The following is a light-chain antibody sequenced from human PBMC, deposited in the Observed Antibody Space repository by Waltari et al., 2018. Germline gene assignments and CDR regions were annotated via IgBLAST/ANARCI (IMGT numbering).Light chain of an antibody. CDR1: QSVSSN. CDR2: GAS. Sequence: EIVMTQSPATLSVSPGERATLSCRASQSVSSNLAWYQQKPDRAPRLLIYGASTRATGIPARFSGSGSGTEFTLTISSLQSEDFAVYYCQQYNNWPLTFGGGTKVEIK. V-gene: IGKV3-15*01. CDR3: QQYNNWPLT. J-gene: IGKJ4*01.